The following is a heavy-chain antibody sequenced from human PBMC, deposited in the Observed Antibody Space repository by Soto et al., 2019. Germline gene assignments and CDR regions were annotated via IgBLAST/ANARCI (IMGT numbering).Heavy chain of an antibody. CDR1: GFSLTSLGET. J-gene: IGHJ4*02. V-gene: IGHV2-5*02. D-gene: IGHD4-17*01. CDR3: VHTHLVHRAYD. CDR2: IYWDDDD. Sequence: QITLKESGPKLVKPTETLTLTCTFSGFSLTSLGETVGWIRQPPGKALEWLALIYWDDDDHYSPSLESRLAITKDDSKNQVVLTLTNMDPVDTATYYCVHTHLVHRAYDWGQGTLVTVPS.